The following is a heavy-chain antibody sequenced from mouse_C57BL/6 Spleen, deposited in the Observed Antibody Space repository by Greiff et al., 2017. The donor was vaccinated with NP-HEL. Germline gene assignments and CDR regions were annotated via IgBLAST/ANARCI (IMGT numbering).Heavy chain of an antibody. CDR3: ARRRRDYDYDPWYFDV. D-gene: IGHD2-4*01. J-gene: IGHJ1*03. CDR2: ISYDGST. CDR1: GYSITSGYY. Sequence: DVKLQESGPGLVKPSPSLSLTCSVTGYSITSGYYWNWIRQFPGNKLEWMGYISYDGSTNYNPSLKNRISITRDTSKNQFFLKLNSVTTEDTATYYCARRRRDYDYDPWYFDVWGTGTTVTVSS. V-gene: IGHV3-6*01.